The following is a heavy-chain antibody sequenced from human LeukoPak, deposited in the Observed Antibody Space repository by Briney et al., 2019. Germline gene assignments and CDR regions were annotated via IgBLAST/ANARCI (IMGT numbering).Heavy chain of an antibody. V-gene: IGHV3-11*06. CDR3: AKDRWLRFADYDY. J-gene: IGHJ4*02. Sequence: PGGSLRLSCAASGFTFSDYYMSWIRQAPGKGLEWVSYISSSSSYTNYADSVKGRFTISRDNAKNSLYLQMNSLRAEDTAVYYCAKDRWLRFADYDYWGQGTLVTVSS. CDR1: GFTFSDYY. CDR2: ISSSSSYT. D-gene: IGHD5-12*01.